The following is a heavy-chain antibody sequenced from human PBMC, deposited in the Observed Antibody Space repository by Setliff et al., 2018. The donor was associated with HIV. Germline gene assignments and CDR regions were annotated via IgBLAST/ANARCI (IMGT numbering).Heavy chain of an antibody. V-gene: IGHV1-18*04. CDR1: GYIINDYY. J-gene: IGHJ4*02. Sequence: ASVKVSCKASGYIINDYYVHWVRQAPGQGLEWMGWISAYNGNTDYVQKFQGRVIMTTDTATSTAYMELRSLRSDDTAVYFCARDYHDFWSGYPQSFNYWGQGTLVTVSS. CDR2: ISAYNGNT. D-gene: IGHD3-3*01. CDR3: ARDYHDFWSGYPQSFNY.